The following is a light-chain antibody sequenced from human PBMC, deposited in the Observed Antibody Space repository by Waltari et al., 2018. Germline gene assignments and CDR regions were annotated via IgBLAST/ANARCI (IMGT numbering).Light chain of an antibody. CDR1: QDISNY. J-gene: IGKJ4*01. V-gene: IGKV1-33*01. Sequence: DIQMTDSPSSLSASVGDRVTITCQASQDISNYLNWYQQKPGKAPKLLIYDASNLETGVPSRFSGSGSGTDFTFTISSLQPEDIATYYCQQYDNLLLTFGGGTKVEIK. CDR3: QQYDNLLLT. CDR2: DAS.